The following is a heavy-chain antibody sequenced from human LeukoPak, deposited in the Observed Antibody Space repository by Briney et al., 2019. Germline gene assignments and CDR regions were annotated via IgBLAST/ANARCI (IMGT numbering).Heavy chain of an antibody. CDR1: GGSISSYY. Sequence: PSETLSLTCTVSGGSISSYYWSWIRQPPGKGLEWIGYIYYSGSTNYNPSLKSRVTISVDTSKNQFSLKLSSVTAADTAVYYCARARLVTSRGGDYFDYWGQGTLVTVSS. CDR2: IYYSGST. CDR3: ARARLVTSRGGDYFDY. D-gene: IGHD4-17*01. J-gene: IGHJ4*02. V-gene: IGHV4-59*08.